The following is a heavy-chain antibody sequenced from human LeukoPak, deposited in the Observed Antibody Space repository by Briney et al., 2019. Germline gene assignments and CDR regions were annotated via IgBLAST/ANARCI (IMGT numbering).Heavy chain of an antibody. CDR3: AIITMVRGVIITGGWFDP. J-gene: IGHJ5*02. D-gene: IGHD3-10*01. V-gene: IGHV1-69*01. Sequence: SVKVSCKASGGTFSSYAISWVRQAPGQGLEWMGGTIPIFGTANYAQKFQGRVTITADESTSTAYMELSSLRSEDTAVYYCAIITMVRGVIITGGWFDPWGQGTLVTVSS. CDR1: GGTFSSYA. CDR2: TIPIFGTA.